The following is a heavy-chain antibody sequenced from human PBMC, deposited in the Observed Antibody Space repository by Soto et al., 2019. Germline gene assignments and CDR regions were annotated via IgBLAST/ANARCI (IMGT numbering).Heavy chain of an antibody. CDR2: ISGSGGST. CDR1: GFTFSSYA. CDR3: AKSEVAYYYYYMDV. J-gene: IGHJ6*03. Sequence: GGSLRLSCAASGFTFSSYAMSWVRQAPGKGLEWVSAISGSGGSTYYADSVKGRFTISRDNSKNTLYLQMNSLRAEDTAVYYCAKSEVAYYYYYMDVWGKGTTVTVSS. V-gene: IGHV3-23*01.